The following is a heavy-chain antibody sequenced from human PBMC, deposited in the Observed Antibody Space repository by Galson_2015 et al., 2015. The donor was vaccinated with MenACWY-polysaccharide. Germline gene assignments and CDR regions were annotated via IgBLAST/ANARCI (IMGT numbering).Heavy chain of an antibody. Sequence: SLRLSCAASGFTFSSYSMNWVRQAPGKGLEYVAYITSDSGIISYADSVKGRFTISRDNAGESLFLQMNSLSDEDTAVYHCAKMSRYYDSAAFWHSDFWGQGTLVTVSS. CDR1: GFTFSSYS. J-gene: IGHJ4*02. CDR2: ITSDSGII. V-gene: IGHV3-48*02. CDR3: AKMSRYYDSAAFWHSDF. D-gene: IGHD3-22*01.